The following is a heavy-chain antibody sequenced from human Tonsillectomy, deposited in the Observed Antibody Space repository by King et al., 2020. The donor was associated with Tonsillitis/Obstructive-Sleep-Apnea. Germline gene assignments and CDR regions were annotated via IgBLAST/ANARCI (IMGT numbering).Heavy chain of an antibody. CDR1: GFSLSNARMG. J-gene: IGHJ4*02. Sequence: VTLKESGPVLVKPTETLTQTCTVSGFSLSNARMGVSWIRQPPGKALEWLAHIFSNDEKSYSTSLKSRLTISKDTSKSQVVLTMTNMDPVDTATYYCARIRLVVVPAATYYFDYWGQGTLVTVSS. V-gene: IGHV2-26*01. D-gene: IGHD2-2*01. CDR2: IFSNDEK. CDR3: ARIRLVVVPAATYYFDY.